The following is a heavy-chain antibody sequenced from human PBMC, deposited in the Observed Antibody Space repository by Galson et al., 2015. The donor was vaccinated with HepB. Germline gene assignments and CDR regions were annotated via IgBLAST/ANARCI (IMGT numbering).Heavy chain of an antibody. Sequence: SLRLSCAASGFTFSSYWMHWVRQAPGKGLVWVSRINSDGSSTSYADSVKGRFTISRDNAKNTLYLQMNSLRAEDTAVYYCARDFYLPTVTNSWYFDLWGRGTLVTVSS. CDR1: GFTFSSYW. V-gene: IGHV3-74*01. CDR3: ARDFYLPTVTNSWYFDL. D-gene: IGHD4-17*01. J-gene: IGHJ2*01. CDR2: INSDGSST.